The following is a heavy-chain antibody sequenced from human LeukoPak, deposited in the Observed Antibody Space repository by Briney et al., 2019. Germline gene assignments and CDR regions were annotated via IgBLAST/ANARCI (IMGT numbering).Heavy chain of an antibody. J-gene: IGHJ3*01. D-gene: IGHD3-10*01. Sequence: SVTASFTSSGGTFSTYAINWVRQAPGQGLEWMGRIIPILSQTNDALKFRGRFTMTADESTNTAYMELSSLKSEDTAVYFCAKVRGSDAFDLWGQGTMVTVSS. V-gene: IGHV1-69*11. CDR3: AKVRGSDAFDL. CDR2: IIPILSQT. CDR1: GGTFSTYA.